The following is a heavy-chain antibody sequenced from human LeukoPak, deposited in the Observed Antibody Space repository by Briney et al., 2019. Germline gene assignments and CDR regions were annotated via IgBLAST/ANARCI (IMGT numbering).Heavy chain of an antibody. V-gene: IGHV4-59*01. CDR3: AGAVADTGWAFDI. Sequence: SETLSLTCTVSGGSISSYYWSWIRQPPGKGPEWIGYIYYSGSTNYNPSLKSRVTISVDTSKNQFSLKLSSVTAADTAVYYCAGAVADTGWAFDIWGQGTMVTVSS. CDR1: GGSISSYY. CDR2: IYYSGST. D-gene: IGHD6-19*01. J-gene: IGHJ3*02.